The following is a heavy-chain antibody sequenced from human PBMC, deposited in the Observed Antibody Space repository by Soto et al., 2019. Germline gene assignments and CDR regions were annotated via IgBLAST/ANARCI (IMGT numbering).Heavy chain of an antibody. V-gene: IGHV1-69*01. D-gene: IGHD6-6*01. Sequence: QVQLVQSGAEVKKPGSSVKVSCKASGGTFSSYAISWVRQAPGQGLEWVGGIIPIFGTANYAQKFQGRVTITADESTSTAYMELTSLRSEDTAVYYCARHIAARLPFYWFDPWGQGTLVTVSS. CDR1: GGTFSSYA. CDR3: ARHIAARLPFYWFDP. J-gene: IGHJ5*02. CDR2: IIPIFGTA.